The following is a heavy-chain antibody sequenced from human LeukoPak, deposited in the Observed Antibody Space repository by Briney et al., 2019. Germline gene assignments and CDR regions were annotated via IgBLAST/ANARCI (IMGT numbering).Heavy chain of an antibody. CDR2: IKQDGSEK. CDR3: AKFDGRGYYDSSGYYVTDY. Sequence: GGSLRLSCAASGFTFSRYWMSWVRQAPGKGLEWVANIKQDGSEKDYVDSVKGRFTISRDNSKNTLYLQMNSLRAEDTAVYYCAKFDGRGYYDSSGYYVTDYWGQGTLVTVSS. D-gene: IGHD3-22*01. V-gene: IGHV3-7*01. J-gene: IGHJ4*02. CDR1: GFTFSRYW.